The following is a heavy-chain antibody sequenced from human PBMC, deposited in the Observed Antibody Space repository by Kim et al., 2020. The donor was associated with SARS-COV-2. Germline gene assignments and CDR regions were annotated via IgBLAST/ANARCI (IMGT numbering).Heavy chain of an antibody. V-gene: IGHV3-23*01. D-gene: IGHD1-26*01. CDR3: AKEWENYYFDY. CDR2: T. J-gene: IGHJ4*02. Sequence: TYYADSVKGRFTISRDNSKNTLYLQMNSLRAEDTAVYYCAKEWENYYFDYWGQGTLVTVSS.